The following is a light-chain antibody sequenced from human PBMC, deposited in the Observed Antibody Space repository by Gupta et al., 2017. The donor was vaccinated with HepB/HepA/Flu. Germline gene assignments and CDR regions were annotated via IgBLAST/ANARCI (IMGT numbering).Light chain of an antibody. CDR3: SSYTSTHTL. CDR1: SSDIVCDRL. Sequence: SALTQPASVSGSSGRPNPIPCTGASSDIVCDRLVSWFQQHPGKVPTLIIYEFTKRPSGVSSRFSGSKSANAASLTISGLQAEDEADYYCSSYTSTHTLFGGGTKVTVL. CDR2: EFT. J-gene: IGLJ2*01. V-gene: IGLV2-23*02.